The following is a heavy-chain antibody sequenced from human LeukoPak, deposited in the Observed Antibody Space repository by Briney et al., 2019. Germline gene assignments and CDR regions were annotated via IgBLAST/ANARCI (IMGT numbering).Heavy chain of an antibody. V-gene: IGHV4-34*01. D-gene: IGHD2-8*02. CDR2: VSPGGYI. J-gene: IGHJ4*02. CDR3: ARIRCGHTGDICYDH. Sequence: AETLSLTCTVAGVSFNAYYWSWIRQSPGKGLEWIGEVSPGGYIEYNPSLKSRVTISVDTSESQLSLRLSSVTAADTAMYYCARIRCGHTGDICYDHWAQGTLVTGSS. CDR1: GVSFNAYY.